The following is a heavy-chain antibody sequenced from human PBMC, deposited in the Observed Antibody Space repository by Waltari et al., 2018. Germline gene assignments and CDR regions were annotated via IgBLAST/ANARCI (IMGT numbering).Heavy chain of an antibody. D-gene: IGHD6-19*01. J-gene: IGHJ5*02. V-gene: IGHV4-59*01. CDR1: GGSISSYS. Sequence: QVQLQESGPGLVKPSETLSLTCTVSGGSISSYSWSWIRQPPGKGLEWIGYIYYSGSTNYNPSLKSRVTISVDTSKNQFSLKLSSVTAADTAVYYCARAGSSGWYGPNWFDPWGQGTLVTVSS. CDR2: IYYSGST. CDR3: ARAGSSGWYGPNWFDP.